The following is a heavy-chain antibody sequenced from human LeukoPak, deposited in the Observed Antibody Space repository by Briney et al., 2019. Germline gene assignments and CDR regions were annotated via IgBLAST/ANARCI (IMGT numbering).Heavy chain of an antibody. Sequence: SETLSLTCTVSGGSISSYYWSWIRQPPGKGLEWIGYIYYSGSTNYNPSLKSRVTISVDTSKNQFSLKLSSVTAADTAVYYCASSAVAETFGAFDIWGQGTMVTVSS. V-gene: IGHV4-59*12. J-gene: IGHJ3*02. CDR1: GGSISSYY. CDR3: ASSAVAETFGAFDI. D-gene: IGHD3-16*01. CDR2: IYYSGST.